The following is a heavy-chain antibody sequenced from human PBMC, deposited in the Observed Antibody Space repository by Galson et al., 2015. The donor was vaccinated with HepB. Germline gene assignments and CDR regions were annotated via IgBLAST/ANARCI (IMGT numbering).Heavy chain of an antibody. CDR3: ARARGYSYGYAEYYFDY. Sequence: SVKVSCKASGGTFSSYTISWVRQAPGQGLEWMGRIIPILGIANYAQKFQGRVTITADKSTSTAYMELSSLRSEDTAVYYYARARGYSYGYAEYYFDYWGQGTLVTVSS. D-gene: IGHD5-18*01. V-gene: IGHV1-69*02. CDR1: GGTFSSYT. CDR2: IIPILGIA. J-gene: IGHJ4*02.